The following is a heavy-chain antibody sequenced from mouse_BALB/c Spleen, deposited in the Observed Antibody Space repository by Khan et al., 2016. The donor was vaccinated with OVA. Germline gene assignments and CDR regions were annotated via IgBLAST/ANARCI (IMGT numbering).Heavy chain of an antibody. CDR3: ARGNYYGRTYYAMDY. J-gene: IGHJ4*01. D-gene: IGHD1-1*01. Sequence: DLVKPGTSVKLSCKASGYTFTSYWINWIKQRPGQGLEWIGRIGPGSSNTYYSEMFKGKAALTVDTSSTTAYIQPSSLSSEDSAVYFCARGNYYGRTYYAMDYWGQGTSVTFSS. V-gene: IGHV1S41*01. CDR1: GYTFTSYW. CDR2: IGPGSSNT.